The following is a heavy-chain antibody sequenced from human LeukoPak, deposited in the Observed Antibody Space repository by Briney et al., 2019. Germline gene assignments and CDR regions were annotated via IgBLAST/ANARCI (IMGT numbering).Heavy chain of an antibody. J-gene: IGHJ6*03. Sequence: SQTLSLTCTVSGGSISSGGYYWSWIRQHPGKGLEWIGCIYYSGSTYYNPSLKSRVTISVDTSKNQFSLKLSSVTAADTAVYYCARARNTGYYGSGSYPAYYYYYMDVWGKGTTVTVSS. CDR1: GGSISSGGYY. V-gene: IGHV4-31*03. CDR2: IYYSGST. CDR3: ARARNTGYYGSGSYPAYYYYYMDV. D-gene: IGHD3-10*01.